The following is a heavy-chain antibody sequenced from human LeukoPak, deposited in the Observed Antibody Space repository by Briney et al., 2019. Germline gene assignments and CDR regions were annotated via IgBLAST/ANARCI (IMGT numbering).Heavy chain of an antibody. D-gene: IGHD3-10*01. CDR3: GRSLGANTWVGNWFDP. CDR1: GGSISSPNHD. J-gene: IGHJ5*02. Sequence: PSETLSLTCSVSGGSISSPNHDWAWIRQPPGQGLEWIGSIYYSGTTYYNLSLKSRVTLSVDTSQDQFSLKLSSVTAADTAIYFCGRSLGANTWVGNWFDPWGQGTLVTVSP. CDR2: IYYSGTT. V-gene: IGHV4-39*01.